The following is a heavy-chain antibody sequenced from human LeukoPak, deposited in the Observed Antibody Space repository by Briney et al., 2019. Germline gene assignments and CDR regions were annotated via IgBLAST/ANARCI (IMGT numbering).Heavy chain of an antibody. D-gene: IGHD6-13*01. V-gene: IGHV1-18*01. J-gene: IGHJ4*01. CDR1: GFSFTGYG. Sequence: ASVKVSCKTFGFSFTGYGISWERQAPGQGLEWMVFISGYNGKTNYAQKLQERLTMTTDTSTSTVYMEMRNLRSDDTAVYYCARDWGSSWYGFFFDYWGQGTLVTVSS. CDR2: ISGYNGKT. CDR3: ARDWGSSWYGFFFDY.